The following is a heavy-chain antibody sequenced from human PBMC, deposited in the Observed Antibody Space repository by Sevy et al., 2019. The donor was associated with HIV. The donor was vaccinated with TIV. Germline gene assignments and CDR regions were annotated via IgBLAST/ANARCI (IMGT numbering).Heavy chain of an antibody. D-gene: IGHD1-26*01. CDR1: GGSVTSLY. CDR2: IYYNGHI. V-gene: IGHV4-59*08. J-gene: IGHJ4*02. Sequence: TETLSLTCTVSGGSVTSLYWNWIRQPPGKGLEWIANIYYNGHINYNPSLKSRVTLSLDTSKNQFSLRLSSVTAADTAMYYCAGENAWGRGYSWGQGTLVTVSS. CDR3: AGENAWGRGYS.